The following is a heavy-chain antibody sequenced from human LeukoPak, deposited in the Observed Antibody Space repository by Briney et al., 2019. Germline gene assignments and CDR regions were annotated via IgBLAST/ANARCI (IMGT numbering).Heavy chain of an antibody. Sequence: GGSLRLSCAASGFTFSSYAMHWVRQAPGKGLEYVSAISSNGGSTYYANSVKGRFTISRDNSKNTLYLQMGSLRAEDMAVYYCARDPKDCSSTSCYPGAYWGQGTLVTVSS. CDR3: ARDPKDCSSTSCYPGAY. J-gene: IGHJ4*02. V-gene: IGHV3-64*01. CDR1: GFTFSSYA. D-gene: IGHD2-2*01. CDR2: ISSNGGST.